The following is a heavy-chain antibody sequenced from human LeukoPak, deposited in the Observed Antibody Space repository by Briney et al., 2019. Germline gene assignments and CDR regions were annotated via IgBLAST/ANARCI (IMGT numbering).Heavy chain of an antibody. CDR2: IRSNAYGGTT. J-gene: IGHJ4*02. CDR1: GFTFGDYA. CDR3: TREGYSGTYYFDY. Sequence: GGSLRLSCTASGFTFGDYAMSWVRQAPGKGLEWVGFIRSNAYGGTTEYAASVKGRFTISRDDSKSIAYLQMNSLKTEDTAVYYCTREGYSGTYYFDYWGQGTLVTVSS. D-gene: IGHD1-26*01. V-gene: IGHV3-49*04.